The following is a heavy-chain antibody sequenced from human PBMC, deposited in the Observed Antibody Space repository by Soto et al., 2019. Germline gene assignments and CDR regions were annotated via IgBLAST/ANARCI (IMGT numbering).Heavy chain of an antibody. J-gene: IGHJ5*02. V-gene: IGHV4-4*07. Sequence: QVHLQESGPGLVKPSETLSLTCTVSGGTISGYYWTWIRQPAGKGLEWIGPIYSSGNTKYNPSLQSRVTMSLDTSNNQFSLRLTSVIAADTAVYYCAIGQRFSDWFDPWGQGTLVTVSS. CDR2: IYSSGNT. CDR3: AIGQRFSDWFDP. CDR1: GGTISGYY. D-gene: IGHD3-3*01.